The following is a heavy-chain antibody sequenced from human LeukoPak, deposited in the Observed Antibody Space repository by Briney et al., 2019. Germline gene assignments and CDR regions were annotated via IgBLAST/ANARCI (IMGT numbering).Heavy chain of an antibody. CDR2: IIPIFGTA. J-gene: IGHJ4*02. Sequence: GASVKVSCKASGGTFSSYAISWVRQAPGQGLEWMGGIIPIFGTANYAQKFQGRVTITADESTSTAYMELSSLRSEDTAVYYCARGVFGVVIIYFDYWGQGTLVTVS. CDR3: ARGVFGVVIIYFDY. D-gene: IGHD3-3*01. CDR1: GGTFSSYA. V-gene: IGHV1-69*13.